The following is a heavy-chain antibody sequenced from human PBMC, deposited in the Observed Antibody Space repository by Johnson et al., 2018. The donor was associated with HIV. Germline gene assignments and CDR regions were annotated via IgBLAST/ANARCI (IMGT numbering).Heavy chain of an antibody. Sequence: QVQLVESGGGVVQPGGSLRLSCAASGFTFSDYSMSWIRQAPGKGLEWVSYIRSSGSTIYYADSVKGRFTISRDNAKNSLYLQMNSLRAEDTAVYYCARVQIISGFNWHYYESSSDAVDIWGQGTMVTVSS. CDR1: GFTFSDYS. J-gene: IGHJ3*02. D-gene: IGHD3-22*01. CDR3: ARVQIISGFNWHYYESSSDAVDI. V-gene: IGHV3-11*04. CDR2: IRSSGSTI.